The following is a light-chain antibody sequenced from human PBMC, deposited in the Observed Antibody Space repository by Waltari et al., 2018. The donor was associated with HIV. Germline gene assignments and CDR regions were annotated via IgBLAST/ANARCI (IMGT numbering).Light chain of an antibody. J-gene: IGKJ5*01. CDR2: GAS. CDR1: QSISTY. CDR3: QQRSSWPIT. Sequence: EIVLTQSPATLSLSPGERATLPCRASQSISTYLAWYQQKPCQAPRLLIYGASSRATGIPARFSGSGSGTDFTLTISSLEPGDFGVFYCQQRSSWPITFGQGTRLEIK. V-gene: IGKV3-11*01.